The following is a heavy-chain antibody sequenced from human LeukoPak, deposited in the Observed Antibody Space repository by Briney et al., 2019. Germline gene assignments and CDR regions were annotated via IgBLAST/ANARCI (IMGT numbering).Heavy chain of an antibody. J-gene: IGHJ4*02. CDR3: ARHLYTVTTLFDY. CDR1: GLTFSSYG. V-gene: IGHV4-39*01. CDR2: IYYSGST. Sequence: GTLRLSCAASGLTFSSYGMSWVRQAPGKGLEWIGSIYYSGSTYYNPSLKSRVTISVDTSKNQFSLKLSSVTAADTAVYYCARHLYTVTTLFDYWGQGTLVTVSS. D-gene: IGHD4-11*01.